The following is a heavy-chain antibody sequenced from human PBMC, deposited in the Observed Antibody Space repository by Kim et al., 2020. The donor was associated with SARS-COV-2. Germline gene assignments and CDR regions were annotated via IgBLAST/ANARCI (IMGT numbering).Heavy chain of an antibody. CDR1: GFTFSGYT. J-gene: IGHJ4*02. CDR2: ITSSSNNI. Sequence: GGSLRLSCAASGFTFSGYTINWVRQAPGKGLEWISHITSSSNNIYYADSVRGRFTISRDNAKNSVYLEMNRMRDDDTAVYYCARRGSAGLDSWGQGTLVTVSS. CDR3: ARRGSAGLDS. D-gene: IGHD3-16*01. V-gene: IGHV3-48*02.